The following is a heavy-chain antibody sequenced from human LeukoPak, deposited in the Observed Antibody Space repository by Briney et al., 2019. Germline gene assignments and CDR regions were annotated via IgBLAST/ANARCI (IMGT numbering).Heavy chain of an antibody. D-gene: IGHD2-2*01. J-gene: IGHJ5*02. Sequence: GGSLRLSCATTGFNFAEYAMHWVRQTPGKGLEWVSGISWNKDKIDYADSVKGRFTISRDNAKNSLYLHMNSLRTEDTALYYCAKAGCGSTRCYDNLWGQGTLVIVSS. CDR1: GFNFAEYA. CDR3: AKAGCGSTRCYDNL. CDR2: ISWNKDKI. V-gene: IGHV3-9*01.